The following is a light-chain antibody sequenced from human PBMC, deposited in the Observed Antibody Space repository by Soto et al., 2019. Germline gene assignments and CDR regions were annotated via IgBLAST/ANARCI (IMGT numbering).Light chain of an antibody. J-gene: IGKJ1*01. V-gene: IGKV3-20*01. CDR1: QSVNSNY. CDR2: GAS. CDR3: QESPRT. Sequence: EIVLTQSPGTLSLSPGERATLSCRASQSVNSNYLAWYQQKRGQAPRLLIYGASSRANGIPDRFSGSGSGTDFTLTISRLEHEDFVVYYCQESPRTFGQGTKVDIK.